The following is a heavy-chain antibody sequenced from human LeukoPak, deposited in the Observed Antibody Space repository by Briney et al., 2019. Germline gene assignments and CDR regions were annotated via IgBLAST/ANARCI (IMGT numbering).Heavy chain of an antibody. CDR2: IPYDGSNK. Sequence: QPGGSLRLSCVASGFTFSNYGMPWVRQAPGKGLEWVAVIPYDGSNKYYTDSVKGRFTISRDNSKNTLYLQMSSLRPEDTAVCYCAKNRIPTAITPDSWGQGTLVTVSS. CDR3: AKNRIPTAITPDS. D-gene: IGHD2-2*02. J-gene: IGHJ5*01. CDR1: GFTFSNYG. V-gene: IGHV3-30*18.